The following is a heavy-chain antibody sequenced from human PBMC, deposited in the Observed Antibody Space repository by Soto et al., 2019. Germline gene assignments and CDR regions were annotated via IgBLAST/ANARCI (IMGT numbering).Heavy chain of an antibody. CDR2: IHHSGST. Sequence: QMQLQESGPGLVKPSETLSLTCAVSSASIITEQRWTWVRQPPGKGLEWIGEIHHSGSTNNNPSRGSRVTMSVDKSKTQFSLNLDSVTAADTALYYCARSFGWYAIDHWGQGTLVIVSS. CDR3: ARSFGWYAIDH. J-gene: IGHJ4*02. CDR1: SASIITEQR. V-gene: IGHV4-4*02. D-gene: IGHD6-19*01.